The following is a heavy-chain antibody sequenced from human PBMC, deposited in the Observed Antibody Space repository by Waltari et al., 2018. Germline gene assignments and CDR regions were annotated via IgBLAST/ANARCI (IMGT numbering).Heavy chain of an antibody. J-gene: IGHJ4*02. CDR1: GGSFSGYY. V-gene: IGHV4-34*01. Sequence: QVQLQQWGAGLLKPSETLSLTCAVYGGSFSGYYWSWIRQPPGKGLAWIGEINHSGSTNYNPSLKSRVTISVDTSKNQFSLKLSSVTAADTAVYYCASADYYYDSSGYYYDYWGQGTLVTVSS. CDR3: ASADYYYDSSGYYYDY. CDR2: INHSGST. D-gene: IGHD3-22*01.